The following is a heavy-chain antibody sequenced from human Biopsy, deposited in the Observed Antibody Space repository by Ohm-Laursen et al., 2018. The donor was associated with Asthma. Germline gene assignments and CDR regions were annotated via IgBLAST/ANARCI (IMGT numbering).Heavy chain of an antibody. V-gene: IGHV1-69*13. CDR3: ARCQVGYSSGWSLLLKKIYYSGMDV. J-gene: IGHJ6*02. Sequence: SVKVSCKVPGGTFSNFAISWVRQAPGQGLEWLGGIMTVFGTTNYAQKFQGRVAITADESTSTAYMEVTSLRSEDTAIYYCARCQVGYSSGWSLLLKKIYYSGMDVWGQGTAVTVSS. CDR2: IMTVFGTT. CDR1: GGTFSNFA. D-gene: IGHD6-19*01.